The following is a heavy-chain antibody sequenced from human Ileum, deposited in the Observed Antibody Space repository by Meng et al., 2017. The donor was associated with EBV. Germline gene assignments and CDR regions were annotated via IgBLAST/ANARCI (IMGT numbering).Heavy chain of an antibody. CDR3: ARGVYGPTTRGREYFIH. CDR2: INHSGST. J-gene: IGHJ1*01. Sequence: QLGAGLLKPSETLALTWGVNVGAFNGYYWTWIRQPPGKGLEWIGEINHSGSTNYNPSLKSRVIISVDTSKNQFSLNLSSVTAADTAVYYCARGVYGPTTRGREYFIHWGRGTLVTVSS. D-gene: IGHD2-8*01. V-gene: IGHV4-34*01. CDR1: VGAFNGYY.